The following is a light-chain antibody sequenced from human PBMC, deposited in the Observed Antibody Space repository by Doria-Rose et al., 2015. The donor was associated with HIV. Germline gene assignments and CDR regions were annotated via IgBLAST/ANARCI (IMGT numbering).Light chain of an antibody. V-gene: IGLV1-47*01. J-gene: IGLJ2*01. Sequence: GATPELLIYRNIQRPSGVPGRFSGFKSGTSASLTISGLQSEDEADYYCTTWDDKLSAVIFGGGTKLTVL. CDR3: TTWDDKLSAVI. CDR2: RNI.